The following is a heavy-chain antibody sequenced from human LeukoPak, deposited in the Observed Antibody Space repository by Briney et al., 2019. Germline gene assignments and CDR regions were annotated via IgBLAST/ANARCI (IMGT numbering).Heavy chain of an antibody. CDR1: GFTFSSYS. CDR2: ISSSTTYI. Sequence: GGSLRLSCAASGFTFSSYSMNWVRQAPGKGLEWVSSISSSTTYIYYADSVKGRFTISRDNAKNSLYLQMNSLRSEDTAVYYCASGVSVKDTAMVDYWGQGTLVTVSS. V-gene: IGHV3-21*04. D-gene: IGHD5-18*01. J-gene: IGHJ4*02. CDR3: ASGVSVKDTAMVDY.